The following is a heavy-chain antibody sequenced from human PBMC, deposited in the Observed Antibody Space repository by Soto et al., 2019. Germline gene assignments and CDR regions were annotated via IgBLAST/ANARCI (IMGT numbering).Heavy chain of an antibody. V-gene: IGHV4-39*01. J-gene: IGHJ4*02. CDR3: ARARRSSGWTTDY. D-gene: IGHD6-19*01. CDR1: GGSISSSSYY. Sequence: PSETLSLTCTVSGGSISSSSYYWGWIRQPPGKGLEWIGSIYYSGSTYYNPSLKSRVTISVDTSKNQFSLKLSSVTAADTAVYYCARARRSSGWTTDYWGQGTLVTVSS. CDR2: IYYSGST.